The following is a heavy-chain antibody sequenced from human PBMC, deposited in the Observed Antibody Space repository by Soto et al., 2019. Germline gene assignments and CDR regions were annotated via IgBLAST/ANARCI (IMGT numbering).Heavy chain of an antibody. D-gene: IGHD6-13*01. Sequence: PGGSLRLSCAASGFTFSSYAMSWVRQAPGKGLEWVSVISGSGGSTHYADSVKGRSTISRDTSENTLSLQMNSLRVEDSAVYYCVKRPRWAISATDHFDSWGQGTLVTVPS. J-gene: IGHJ4*02. CDR2: ISGSGGST. CDR3: VKRPRWAISATDHFDS. V-gene: IGHV3-23*01. CDR1: GFTFSSYA.